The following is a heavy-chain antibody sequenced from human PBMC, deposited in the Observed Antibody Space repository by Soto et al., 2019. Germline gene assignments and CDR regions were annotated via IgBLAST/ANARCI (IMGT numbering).Heavy chain of an antibody. D-gene: IGHD3-9*01. Sequence: HPGGSLRLSCAASGFTFTDYGMHWVRQAPGKGLEWVAVISYDGSNKDYADSVKGRFTISRDNSKNTLYLQMNSLRAEDTAVYYCAKAYYEVYDILTGSSSQGGDYWGQGTLVTVST. V-gene: IGHV3-30*18. CDR1: GFTFTDYG. CDR3: AKAYYEVYDILTGSSSQGGDY. J-gene: IGHJ4*02. CDR2: ISYDGSNK.